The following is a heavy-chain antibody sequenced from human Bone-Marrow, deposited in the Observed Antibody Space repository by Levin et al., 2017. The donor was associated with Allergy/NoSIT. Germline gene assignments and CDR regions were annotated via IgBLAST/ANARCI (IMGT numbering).Heavy chain of an antibody. J-gene: IGHJ4*02. CDR1: GFTFAKFA. D-gene: IGHD2-15*01. CDR3: AKLNTRIIPATYFDS. CDR2: ISATGDDT. V-gene: IGHV3-23*01. Sequence: LSLPCAASGFTFAKFAMSWVRQAPGKGLEWVSSISATGDDTYYADSVKGRFTISRDNSKNTLDLQLNNLRGEDTAIYYCAKLNTRIIPATYFDSWGQGTLVSVSS.